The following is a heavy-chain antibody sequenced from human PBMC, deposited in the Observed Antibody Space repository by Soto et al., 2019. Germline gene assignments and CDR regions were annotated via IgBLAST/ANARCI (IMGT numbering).Heavy chain of an antibody. J-gene: IGHJ6*02. CDR1: GGTFGSYA. V-gene: IGHV1-69*01. CDR2: IIPIPGTA. D-gene: IGHD2-2*01. Sequence: QVQLVQSGAEVKKPGSSVKVSCKASGGTFGSYAISWVRQAPGQGLEWMGGIIPIPGTANYAQKFQGRVTIAADESTSTAYMDLSSRRSEDTAVYYCARSHGSSTSLEIYYYYYYGLDVWGQGTTVTVSS. CDR3: ARSHGSSTSLEIYYYYYYGLDV.